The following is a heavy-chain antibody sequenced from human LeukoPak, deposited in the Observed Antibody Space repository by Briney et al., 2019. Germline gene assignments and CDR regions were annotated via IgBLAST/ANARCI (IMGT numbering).Heavy chain of an antibody. V-gene: IGHV1-18*01. J-gene: IGHJ4*02. D-gene: IGHD4-17*01. CDR1: GYTFTSYG. CDR3: ARRGHDYGDYVFYFDY. CDR2: ISAYNGNT. Sequence: ASVKVSCKASGYTFTSYGISWVRQAPGQGLEWMGWISAYNGNTNYAQKLQGRVTMTTDTSTSTAYMELRSLRSDDTAVYYCARRGHDYGDYVFYFDYWGQGTLVTVSS.